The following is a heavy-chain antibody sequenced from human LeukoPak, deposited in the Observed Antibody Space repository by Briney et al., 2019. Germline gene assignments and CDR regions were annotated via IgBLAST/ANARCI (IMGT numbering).Heavy chain of an antibody. V-gene: IGHV4-61*02. J-gene: IGHJ4*02. CDR2: IYTSGST. D-gene: IGHD3-22*01. CDR3: ARVSYDSSGYGYYFDY. Sequence: PSETRSLTCTVSGGSISSGSYYWSWIRQPAGKGLEWIGRIYTSGSTNYNPSLKSRVTISVDTSKNQFSLKLSSVTAADTAVYYCARVSYDSSGYGYYFDYWGQGTLVTVSS. CDR1: GGSISSGSYY.